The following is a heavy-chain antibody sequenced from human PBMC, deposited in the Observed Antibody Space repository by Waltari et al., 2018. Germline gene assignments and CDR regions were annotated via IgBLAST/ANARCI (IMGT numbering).Heavy chain of an antibody. V-gene: IGHV3-30-3*01. D-gene: IGHD6-19*01. CDR1: GFTFSSYA. CDR3: ARGYGYSSGWFDY. J-gene: IGHJ4*02. Sequence: QVQLVESGGGVVQPGRSLSLSCAASGFTFSSYAMHWVRQAPGKGLEWVAVISYDGSNKYYADSVKGRFTISRDNSKNTLYLQMNSLRAEDTAVYYCARGYGYSSGWFDYWGQGTLVTVSS. CDR2: ISYDGSNK.